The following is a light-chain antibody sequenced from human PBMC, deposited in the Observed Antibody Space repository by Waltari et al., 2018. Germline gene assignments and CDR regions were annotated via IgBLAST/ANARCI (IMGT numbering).Light chain of an antibody. CDR2: GIS. CDR1: ATIYNF. CDR3: QQYFNWPLT. Sequence: IVMTQSPGTLAVSPGQRASLSCRASATIYNFFAWSQQKPGQSPRPLIHGISTRAAGVPARFTGSGSGADFTLTIDSLQSDDFALYFCQQYFNWPLTFGQGTKVEI. J-gene: IGKJ1*01. V-gene: IGKV3-15*01.